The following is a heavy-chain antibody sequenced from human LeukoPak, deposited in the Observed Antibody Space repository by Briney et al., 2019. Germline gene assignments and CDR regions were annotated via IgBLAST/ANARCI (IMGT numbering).Heavy chain of an antibody. Sequence: GESLKISCKGSGYSFTSYWIGWVRQMPGKGLEWMGIIYPGDSDTRYSPSFQGQVTVSADKSISTAYLQWSSLKASDTAMYYCAKIDRTYCSRSSCYALDSWGQGTLVTVSS. CDR1: GYSFTSYW. J-gene: IGHJ4*02. CDR2: IYPGDSDT. D-gene: IGHD2-2*01. CDR3: AKIDRTYCSRSSCYALDS. V-gene: IGHV5-51*01.